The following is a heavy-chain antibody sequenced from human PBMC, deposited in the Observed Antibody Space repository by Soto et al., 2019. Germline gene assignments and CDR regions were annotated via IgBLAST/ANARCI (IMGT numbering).Heavy chain of an antibody. D-gene: IGHD2-2*02. V-gene: IGHV3-23*01. Sequence: SLRLSCAASGFTFSSYAMSWVRQAPGKGLEWVSAISGSGGSTYYADSVKGRFTISRDNSKNTLYLQMNSLRAEDTAVYYCAKAPKAGYTVSDYYYMDVWGKGTTVTVSS. CDR3: AKAPKAGYTVSDYYYMDV. CDR1: GFTFSSYA. J-gene: IGHJ6*03. CDR2: ISGSGGST.